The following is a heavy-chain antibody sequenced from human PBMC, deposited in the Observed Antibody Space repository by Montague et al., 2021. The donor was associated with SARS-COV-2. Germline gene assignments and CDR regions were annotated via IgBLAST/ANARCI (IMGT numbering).Heavy chain of an antibody. V-gene: IGHV4-39*07. CDR3: ARGRGTALFRRVYFGMDV. Sequence: SETLSLTCTVSGGSISSSSYYWGRIRQPPGKGLEWIGYIYHSGSTNYNPSLKSRVTISVDTSKNQFSLKLSSVTAADTAVYYCARGRGTALFRRVYFGMDVWGRGTTVTVSS. CDR2: IYHSGST. D-gene: IGHD1-1*01. J-gene: IGHJ6*02. CDR1: GGSISSSSYY.